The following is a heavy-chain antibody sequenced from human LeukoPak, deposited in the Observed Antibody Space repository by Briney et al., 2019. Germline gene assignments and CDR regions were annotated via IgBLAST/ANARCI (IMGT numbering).Heavy chain of an antibody. Sequence: SQTLSLTCTVSGGSISSGGYYWSWIRQHPGKGLEWIGYIYYSGSTYYNPSLKSRVTISVDTSKNQFSLKLSSVTAADTAVYYCARVRTYYYDSSGYYKVGYLDYWGQGTLVTVSS. J-gene: IGHJ4*02. CDR1: GGSISSGGYY. D-gene: IGHD3-22*01. CDR3: ARVRTYYYDSSGYYKVGYLDY. V-gene: IGHV4-31*03. CDR2: IYYSGST.